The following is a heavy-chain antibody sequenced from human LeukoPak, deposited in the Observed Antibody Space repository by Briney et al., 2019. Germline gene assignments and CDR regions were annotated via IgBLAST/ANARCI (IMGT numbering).Heavy chain of an antibody. CDR1: GGSISSYY. J-gene: IGHJ3*02. CDR2: IHTSGST. V-gene: IGHV4-4*07. Sequence: SETLSLTCTVSGGSISSYYWSWIRQPAGKGLEWIGRIHTSGSTNYNPSLKSRVTMSVDTSKNQFSLKLSSVTAADTAVYYCARDGVDFVGAAQRDSDAFDIWGQGTMVTVSS. D-gene: IGHD1-26*01. CDR3: ARDGVDFVGAAQRDSDAFDI.